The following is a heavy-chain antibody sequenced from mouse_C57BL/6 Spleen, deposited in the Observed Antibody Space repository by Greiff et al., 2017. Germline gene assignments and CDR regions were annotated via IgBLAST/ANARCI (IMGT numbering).Heavy chain of an antibody. J-gene: IGHJ2*01. CDR3: TTGGYGNFIDY. Sequence: VQLQQSGAELVRPGASVKLSCTASGFNIKDDYMHWVKQRPEQGLEWIGWIDPENGDTEYASKFQGKATITADTSSNTAYLQLSSLTSEDTAVYYCTTGGYGNFIDYWGQGTTLTVSS. D-gene: IGHD2-1*01. CDR2: IDPENGDT. V-gene: IGHV14-4*01. CDR1: GFNIKDDY.